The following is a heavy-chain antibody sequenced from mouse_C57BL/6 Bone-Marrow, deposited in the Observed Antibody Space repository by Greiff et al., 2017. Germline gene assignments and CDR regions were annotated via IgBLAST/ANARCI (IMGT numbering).Heavy chain of an antibody. J-gene: IGHJ3*01. CDR1: GYTFTSYG. CDR2: IYPRSGNT. CDR3: ARVESVWSAWFAY. V-gene: IGHV1-81*01. D-gene: IGHD2-10*02. Sequence: QVQLQQSGAELARPGASVKLSCKASGYTFTSYGISWVKQRTGQGLEWIGEIYPRSGNTYYNEKFKGKATLTADKSSSTAYMELRSLTSEDSAVYVCARVESVWSAWFAYWGQGTLVTGSA.